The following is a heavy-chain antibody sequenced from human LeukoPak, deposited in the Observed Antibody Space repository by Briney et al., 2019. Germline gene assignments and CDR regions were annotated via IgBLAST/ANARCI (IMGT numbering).Heavy chain of an antibody. D-gene: IGHD2-2*01. J-gene: IGHJ4*02. Sequence: SETLSLTCTVSGGSISSYYWSWIRQPPGKGLEWIGYIYYSGSTNYNPSLKSRVTISVDTSKNQFSLKLSSVTAADTAVYYCARAIRWSSTLYYFDYWGQGTLVTVSS. CDR1: GGSISSYY. CDR2: IYYSGST. V-gene: IGHV4-59*01. CDR3: ARAIRWSSTLYYFDY.